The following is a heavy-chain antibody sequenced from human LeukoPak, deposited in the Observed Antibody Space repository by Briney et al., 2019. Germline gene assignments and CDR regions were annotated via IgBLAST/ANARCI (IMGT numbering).Heavy chain of an antibody. J-gene: IGHJ3*02. CDR1: GGSVSSSNW. Sequence: SETLFLTCAVSGGSVSSSNWWTWLRQPPGKGLEWVGEIYHSGSTNYNPSLKSRVTISVDKSKNQFSLRLNSVTAADTAVYYCGRFSGGHRSPLVYAFDIWGQGTMVNVSS. D-gene: IGHD3-10*01. V-gene: IGHV4-4*02. CDR2: IYHSGST. CDR3: GRFSGGHRSPLVYAFDI.